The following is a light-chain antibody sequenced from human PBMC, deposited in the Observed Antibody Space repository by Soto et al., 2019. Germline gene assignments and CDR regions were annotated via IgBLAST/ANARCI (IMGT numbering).Light chain of an antibody. CDR2: NNN. V-gene: IGLV1-44*01. J-gene: IGLJ1*01. Sequence: QPVLTQSPSASGTPGQRVTIACSGSSSNIGSNTVNWYQQLPGTAPKLLIYNNNQRPSGVPDRFSGSKSGTSASLAISGLQYEDEADYYCAAWDDSLNGLVFGTGTKLTVL. CDR3: AAWDDSLNGLV. CDR1: SSNIGSNT.